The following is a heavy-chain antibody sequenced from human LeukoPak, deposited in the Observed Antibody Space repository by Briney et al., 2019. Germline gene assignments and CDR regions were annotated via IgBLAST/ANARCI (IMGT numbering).Heavy chain of an antibody. J-gene: IGHJ6*03. CDR3: ARDYGGNSDWRYYYYMDV. CDR2: ISSSGSTI. D-gene: IGHD4-23*01. V-gene: IGHV3-48*03. CDR1: GFAFSSYE. Sequence: GGSLRLSCAASGFAFSSYEMNWVRQAPGKGLEWVSYISSSGSTIYYADSVKGRFTISRDNAKNSLYLQMNSLRAEDTAVYYCARDYGGNSDWRYYYYMDVWGKGTTVTISS.